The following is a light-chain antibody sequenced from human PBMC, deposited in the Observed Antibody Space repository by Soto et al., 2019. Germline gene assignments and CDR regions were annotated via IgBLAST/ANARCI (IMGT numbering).Light chain of an antibody. CDR3: QLYSVYSSWT. V-gene: IGKV1-5*03. Sequence: IPLTQSPSTLTGSLGDRVTITCRASQTISRWLAWYQQKPGKVPKLLISRASSLDSGVPSRFSGSGSGTEFTLTISSLQTEDFATYYCQLYSVYSSWTFGQGTKVDNK. CDR1: QTISRW. J-gene: IGKJ1*01. CDR2: RAS.